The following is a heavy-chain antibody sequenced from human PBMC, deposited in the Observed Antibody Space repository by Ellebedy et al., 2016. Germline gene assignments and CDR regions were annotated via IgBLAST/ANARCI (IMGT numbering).Heavy chain of an antibody. CDR2: ISYDGSNK. CDR1: GFTFSSYG. CDR3: ASPPYAYYHAYASGY. V-gene: IGHV3-30*03. D-gene: IGHD3-16*01. J-gene: IGHJ4*02. Sequence: GESLKISCAASGFTFSSYGMHWVRQAPGKGLEWVAVISYDGSNKYYADSVKGRFTISRDYSKNTLYLQMNSLRAEDSALYYCASPPYAYYHAYASGYWGQGTLVTVSS.